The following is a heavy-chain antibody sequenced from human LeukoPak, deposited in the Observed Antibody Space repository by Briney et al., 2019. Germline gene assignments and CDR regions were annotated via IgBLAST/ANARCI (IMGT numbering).Heavy chain of an antibody. CDR2: IKQDGSQK. D-gene: IGHD6-6*01. CDR3: AKDPNEYSSSSSSY. CDR1: GLTFISYW. V-gene: IGHV3-7*01. Sequence: GGSLRLSCAASGLTFISYWMSWVGKAPGKGLEWVANIKQDGSQKYYVDSVKGRFSISRDNAKNSLYLQMNSLRAEDTAVYYCAKDPNEYSSSSSSYWGQGTLVTVSS. J-gene: IGHJ4*02.